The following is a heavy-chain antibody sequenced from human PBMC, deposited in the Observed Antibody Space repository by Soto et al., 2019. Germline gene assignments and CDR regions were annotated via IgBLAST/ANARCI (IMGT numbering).Heavy chain of an antibody. CDR3: AKAGPTISMSPFFDS. D-gene: IGHD3-9*01. CDR2: ISYDGRDK. CDR1: GFTFSSYG. J-gene: IGHJ4*01. V-gene: IGHV3-30*18. Sequence: GGSLRLSCAASGFTFSSYGMYWVRQAPGKGLEWLAGISYDGRDKYYAESVKGRFTISRDNSENTLYLQMSSLRPGDTAVYYCAKAGPTISMSPFFDSWGHGTLVTVSS.